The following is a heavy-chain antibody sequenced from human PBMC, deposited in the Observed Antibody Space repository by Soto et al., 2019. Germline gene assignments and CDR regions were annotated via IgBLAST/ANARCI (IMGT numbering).Heavy chain of an antibody. D-gene: IGHD5-18*01. CDR1: GGSFSGYY. Sequence: SETLSLTCAVYGGSFSGYYWSWIRQPPGKGLEWIGEINHNGSTNYNPSLKSRATISVDTSKNQFSLKLSSVTAADTAVYYCARPGPIRGYSYGSTYYYYGMDVWGQGTTLTVSS. CDR2: INHNGST. J-gene: IGHJ6*02. V-gene: IGHV4-34*01. CDR3: ARPGPIRGYSYGSTYYYYGMDV.